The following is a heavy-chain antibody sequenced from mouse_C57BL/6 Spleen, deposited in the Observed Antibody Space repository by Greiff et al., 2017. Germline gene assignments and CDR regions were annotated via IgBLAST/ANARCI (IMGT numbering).Heavy chain of an antibody. D-gene: IGHD2-4*01. CDR3: APLYYDYDGFAY. Sequence: EVQLQQSVAELVRPGASVKLSCTASGFSIKNTYMHWVKQRPEQGLEWIGRIDPANGNTKYAPKFQGKATITADTSSNTAYLQLSSLTSEDTAIYYCAPLYYDYDGFAYWGQGTLVTVSA. CDR1: GFSIKNTY. J-gene: IGHJ3*01. CDR2: IDPANGNT. V-gene: IGHV14-3*01.